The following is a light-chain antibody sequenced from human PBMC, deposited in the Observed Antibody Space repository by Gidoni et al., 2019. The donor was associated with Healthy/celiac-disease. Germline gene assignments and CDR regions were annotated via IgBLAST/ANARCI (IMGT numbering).Light chain of an antibody. J-gene: IGKJ4*01. CDR3: QQANSFPRLT. CDR1: QGISSR. Sequence: DIQMTQSPSSVSASVGARVTITCRASQGISSRLAWYQQKPGKAPKLLIYAASSLQSGVPSRFSSGGSGTDFTLTISSLQPEDFATYYYQQANSFPRLTFGGGTKVEIK. CDR2: AAS. V-gene: IGKV1-12*01.